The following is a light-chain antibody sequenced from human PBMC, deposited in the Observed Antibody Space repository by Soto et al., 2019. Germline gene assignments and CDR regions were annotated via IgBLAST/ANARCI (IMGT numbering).Light chain of an antibody. J-gene: IGKJ5*01. CDR3: QQRSSWPRIT. CDR2: DAS. CDR1: QSVRSY. Sequence: ESMLTQSPATLSLSPGERATLSCRASQSVRSYLAWYQQKPGQAPRLLIYDASNRAPGIPARFSGSGSGTDFTLTISSLEPDDVAVYYCQQRSSWPRITFGQGTRLDIK. V-gene: IGKV3-11*01.